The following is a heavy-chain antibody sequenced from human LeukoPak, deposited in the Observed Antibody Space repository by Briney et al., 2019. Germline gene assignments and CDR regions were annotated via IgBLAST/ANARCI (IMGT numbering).Heavy chain of an antibody. CDR1: GFNFNDYA. CDR3: AKGNNYGQSNPHDY. J-gene: IGHJ4*02. D-gene: IGHD4-17*01. CDR2: ISWNSGSI. V-gene: IGHV3-9*01. Sequence: GGSLRLSCTASGFNFNDYAMHWVRQAPGKGLEWVSGISWNSGSIGYADSVKGRFTISRDNAKNSLYLQMNSLRAEDTALYYCAKGNNYGQSNPHDYWGQGTLVTVSS.